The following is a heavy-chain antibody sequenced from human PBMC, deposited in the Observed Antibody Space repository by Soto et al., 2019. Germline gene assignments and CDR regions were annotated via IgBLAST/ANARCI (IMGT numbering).Heavy chain of an antibody. Sequence: GPEVKNPGASVKVSCKASGYQFTNFGIAWIRQAPGQGLEWMGRISVYNGDTTFAQNFQDRVTLTTDTSTSTAYMELRSLRSDDTAVYYCARAEYYYDSSGYYLLFYFDYWGQGTLVTVSS. CDR3: ARAEYYYDSSGYYLLFYFDY. J-gene: IGHJ4*02. V-gene: IGHV1-18*01. CDR2: ISVYNGDT. CDR1: GYQFTNFG. D-gene: IGHD3-22*01.